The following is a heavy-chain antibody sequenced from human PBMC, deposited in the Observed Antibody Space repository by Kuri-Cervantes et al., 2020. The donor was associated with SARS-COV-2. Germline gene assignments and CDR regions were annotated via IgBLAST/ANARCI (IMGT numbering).Heavy chain of an antibody. Sequence: ASVKVSCKASGGTFSSYAISWVRQATGQGLEWMGWMNPNSGNTGYAQEFQGRVTMTRNTSISTAYMELSSLRSEDTAVYYCARGRDDYDFWSGYENWFDPWGQGTLVTVSS. CDR1: GGTFSSYA. V-gene: IGHV1-8*02. CDR2: MNPNSGNT. D-gene: IGHD3-3*01. J-gene: IGHJ5*02. CDR3: ARGRDDYDFWSGYENWFDP.